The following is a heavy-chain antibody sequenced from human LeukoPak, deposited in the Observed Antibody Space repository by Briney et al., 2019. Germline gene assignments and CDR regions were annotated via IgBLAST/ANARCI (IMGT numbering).Heavy chain of an antibody. D-gene: IGHD2-15*01. CDR2: FDPEDGET. V-gene: IGHV1-24*01. CDR3: ARVVVVAATRGTWYFDL. Sequence: ASVKVSCKVSGYTLTESSMHWVRRAPGKGLEWMGGFDPEDGETIYAQKFQGRVTMTEDTSTDTAYMELSSLKSEDTAVYYCARVVVVAATRGTWYFDLWGRGTLVTVSS. J-gene: IGHJ2*01. CDR1: GYTLTESS.